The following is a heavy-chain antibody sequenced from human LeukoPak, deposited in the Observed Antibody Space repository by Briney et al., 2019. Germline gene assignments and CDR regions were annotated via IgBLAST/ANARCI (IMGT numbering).Heavy chain of an antibody. CDR1: GGSICSYF. CDR3: ARDAYRGVTEFDP. Sequence: SETLSLTCTVSGGSICSYFWSWIRHPPGKGLEWIRYISYSGRPNYNPSLKSRITLSLDTSKSPSSLKMSSVTAADTAVYYCARDAYRGVTEFDPWGEETLLTVSS. V-gene: IGHV4-59*01. D-gene: IGHD3-10*01. J-gene: IGHJ5*02. CDR2: ISYSGRP.